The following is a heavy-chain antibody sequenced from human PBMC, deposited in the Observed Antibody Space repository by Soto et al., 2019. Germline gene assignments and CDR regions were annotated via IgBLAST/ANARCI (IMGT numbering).Heavy chain of an antibody. J-gene: IGHJ3*02. CDR3: ATKLLHDAFAI. D-gene: IGHD2-15*01. CDR2: ISGSGGST. V-gene: IGHV3-23*01. CDR1: GFTFSSYA. Sequence: GGSLRLSCAASGFTFSSYAMSWVREAPGKGLEWVSAISGSGGSTYYADSVKGRFTISRDNSKNTLYLQMNSLRAEDTAVYYCATKLLHDAFAIWGQGTMVTVSS.